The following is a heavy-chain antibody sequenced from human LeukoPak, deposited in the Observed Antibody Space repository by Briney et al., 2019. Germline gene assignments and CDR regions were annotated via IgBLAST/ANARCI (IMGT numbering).Heavy chain of an antibody. V-gene: IGHV1-2*02. CDR3: ARVAQQLASWLDQ. D-gene: IGHD6-13*01. CDR1: GYTFTAYH. CDR2: INPNSGGT. J-gene: IGHJ5*02. Sequence: ASLKVSSKASGYTFTAYHMHWVRQAPGQGLEWMGWINPNSGGTNYAQKFQGRVTMTRDTSISTVYMELSRLRSDDTAVYYCARVAQQLASWLDQWGQGTLVTVSS.